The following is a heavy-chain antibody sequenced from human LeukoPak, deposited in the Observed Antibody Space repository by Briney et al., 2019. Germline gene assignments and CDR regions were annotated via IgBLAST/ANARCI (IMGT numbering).Heavy chain of an antibody. V-gene: IGHV3-33*01. CDR1: GFTFSSYG. CDR2: IWYDGSNK. D-gene: IGHD5-24*01. J-gene: IGHJ6*02. CDR3: ARGLKRWLQFRYYYYYGMDV. Sequence: EGSLRLSCAASGFTFSSYGMHWVRQAPGKGLEWVAVIWYDGSNKYYADSVKGRFTISRDNSKNTLYLQMNSLRAEDTAVYYCARGLKRWLQFRYYYYYGMDVWGQGTTVTVSS.